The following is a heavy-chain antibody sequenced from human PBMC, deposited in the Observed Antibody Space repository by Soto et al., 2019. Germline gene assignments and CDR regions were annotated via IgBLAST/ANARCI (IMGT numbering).Heavy chain of an antibody. Sequence: EVQLVESGGNLVQPGESLKLSCSASGFDLSGSTIQWVRQASGKGLEWLGRIRGKTNNYSAAYGVSVKGRISFSRDDSQTTAFLQITSLKTEDTAVYYFTRSAGHFGVPPNGGVYYAYYMDVWGKGTMVTVSS. CDR1: GFDLSGST. V-gene: IGHV3-73*01. CDR3: TRSAGHFGVPPNGGVYYAYYMDV. D-gene: IGHD3-3*01. J-gene: IGHJ6*03. CDR2: IRGKTNNYSA.